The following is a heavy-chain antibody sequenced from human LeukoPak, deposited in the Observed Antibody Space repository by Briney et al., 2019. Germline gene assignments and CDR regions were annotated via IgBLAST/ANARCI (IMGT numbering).Heavy chain of an antibody. CDR2: IKQDGSEM. D-gene: IGHD3-16*01. CDR1: GFTFSSYW. V-gene: IGHV3-7*04. Sequence: GALRLSCAASGFTFSSYWMSWVRQAPGKGLEWVANIKQDGSEMYYVDSVKGRFTISRDNAKNSLSLQMNSLRAEDTAVYYCARGMSTGEYWGQGTLVTVSS. CDR3: ARGMSTGEY. J-gene: IGHJ4*02.